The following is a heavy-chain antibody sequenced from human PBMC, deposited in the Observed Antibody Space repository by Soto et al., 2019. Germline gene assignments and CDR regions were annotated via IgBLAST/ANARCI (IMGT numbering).Heavy chain of an antibody. CDR3: ARGVRQLGRYYYYLDV. V-gene: IGHV4-34*01. CDR2: INHSGST. CDR1: GGSFSGYY. D-gene: IGHD6-6*01. Sequence: PAETLSITCAVYGGSFSGYYWSWIRQHPGKGLEWIGEINHSGSTNYNPPLKSRVTISVDTSKNQFSLKLSSVTAADTAVYYCARGVRQLGRYYYYLDVWGKGTTVTVSS. J-gene: IGHJ6*03.